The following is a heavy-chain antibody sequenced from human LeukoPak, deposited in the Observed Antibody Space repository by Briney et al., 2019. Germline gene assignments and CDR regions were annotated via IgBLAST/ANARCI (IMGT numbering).Heavy chain of an antibody. CDR1: GFTFSSYG. Sequence: GGSLRLSCVASGFTFSSYGMHWVRQAPGKGLEWVAVISYDGSNKFYADSVKGRFTISRDNAKNTVYLQMNSLRAEDTAVYYCERDRVGILYWGQGTLVTVSS. V-gene: IGHV3-30*03. D-gene: IGHD1-26*01. CDR2: ISYDGSNK. CDR3: ERDRVGILY. J-gene: IGHJ4*02.